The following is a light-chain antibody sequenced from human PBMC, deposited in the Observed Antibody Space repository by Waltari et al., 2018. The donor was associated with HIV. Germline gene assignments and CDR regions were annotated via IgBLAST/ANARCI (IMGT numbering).Light chain of an antibody. CDR2: KDS. V-gene: IGLV3-25*03. CDR1: ALPKQF. CDR3: MIWHSSAWV. J-gene: IGLJ3*02. Sequence: SFELTQPPSVSVSPGQTARITCSGDALPKQFAYWYQQKSGQAPVMVIYKDSERPSGIPERFSGSSSGTAVTLTISGVQAEDEADYYCMIWHSSAWVFGGGTKLTVL.